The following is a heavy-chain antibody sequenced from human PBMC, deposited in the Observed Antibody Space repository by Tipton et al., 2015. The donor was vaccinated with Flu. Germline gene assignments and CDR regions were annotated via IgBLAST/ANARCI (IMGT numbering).Heavy chain of an antibody. CDR2: SSI. Sequence: SSIYYADSVKGRFTISRDNAKNSVYLQMNSLRAEDTAVYYCARAGSGWYELDFWGQGTLVTVSS. CDR3: ARAGSGWYELDF. D-gene: IGHD6-19*01. V-gene: IGHV3-21*01. J-gene: IGHJ4*02.